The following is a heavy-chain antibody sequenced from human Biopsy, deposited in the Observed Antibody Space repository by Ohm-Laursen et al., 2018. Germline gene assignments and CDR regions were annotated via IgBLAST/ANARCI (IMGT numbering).Heavy chain of an antibody. CDR2: ISKGGDT. J-gene: IGHJ3*01. D-gene: IGHD1-1*01. Sequence: SETLSLTCTVSGGSVSSNVHYWAWIRQPPGKGLEWIGFISKGGDTTYKPSLRGRVAISVDTSKNQFSLKLSSVTAADTAIFFCARLYRLDDYWNDDPPDAFDVWGQGTRVTVSS. CDR3: ARLYRLDDYWNDDPPDAFDV. V-gene: IGHV4-61*08. CDR1: GGSVSSNVHY.